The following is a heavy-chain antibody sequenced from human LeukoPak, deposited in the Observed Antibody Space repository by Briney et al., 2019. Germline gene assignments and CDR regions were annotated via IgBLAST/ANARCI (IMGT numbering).Heavy chain of an antibody. V-gene: IGHV4-34*01. CDR1: GGSFSGYY. CDR2: INHSGST. Sequence: PSETLSLTCAVYGGSFSGYYWSWIRQPPGKGLEWIGEINHSGSTNYNPSLKSRVTISVDTSKNQFSLKLSSVTAADTAVYYCARDQGGGYYFDYWGQGTLVTVSS. D-gene: IGHD3-16*01. J-gene: IGHJ4*02. CDR3: ARDQGGGYYFDY.